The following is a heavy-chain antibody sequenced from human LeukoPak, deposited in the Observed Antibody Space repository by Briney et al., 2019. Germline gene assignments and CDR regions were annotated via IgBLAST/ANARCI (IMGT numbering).Heavy chain of an antibody. Sequence: SETLSLTCAVYGGSFSGYYWSWIRQPPGKGLEWIGEINHSGSTNYNPSLKSRVTISVDTSKNQFSLKLSSVTAADTAVYYCARFVGYCSSTSCYPKYYYFDYWGQGTLVTVSS. D-gene: IGHD2-2*01. CDR2: INHSGST. CDR3: ARFVGYCSSTSCYPKYYYFDY. V-gene: IGHV4-34*01. CDR1: GGSFSGYY. J-gene: IGHJ4*02.